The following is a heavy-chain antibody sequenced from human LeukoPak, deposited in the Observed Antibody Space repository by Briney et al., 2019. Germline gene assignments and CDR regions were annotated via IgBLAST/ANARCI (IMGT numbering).Heavy chain of an antibody. V-gene: IGHV5-51*01. J-gene: IGHJ4*02. CDR2: IYPGDSDT. CDR1: GYSFTSYC. CDR3: ARHDFHTVVTPGRY. Sequence: GESLKISCKGSGYSFTSYCIGWVRQMPGKGREWMGIIYPGDSDTRYSTSFQGQVTTSADKSTSTAYLQWSSLKASDTAMYYCARHDFHTVVTPGRYWGQGTLVTVSS. D-gene: IGHD4-23*01.